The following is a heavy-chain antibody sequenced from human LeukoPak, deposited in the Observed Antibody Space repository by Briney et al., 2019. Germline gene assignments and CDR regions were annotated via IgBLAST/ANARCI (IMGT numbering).Heavy chain of an antibody. CDR1: GGSISSYS. CDR3: ARGSGGGSGSYYRDHYYGMDV. J-gene: IGHJ6*02. Sequence: PSETLSLTCTVSGGSISSYSWSWIRQPAGNALEWVGRIHISGKTNYNPSLRSRVTMSVDTSKNQFSLELNSVTAADTAVYYCARGSGGGSGSYYRDHYYGMDVWGPGTTVTVS. D-gene: IGHD3-10*01. V-gene: IGHV4-4*07. CDR2: IHISGKT.